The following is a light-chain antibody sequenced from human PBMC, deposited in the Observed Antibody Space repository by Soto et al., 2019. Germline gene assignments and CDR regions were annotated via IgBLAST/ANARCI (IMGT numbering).Light chain of an antibody. V-gene: IGLV1-40*01. CDR3: QSYDSSLSGSV. CDR1: SSNIGAGYD. CDR2: VNS. Sequence: QSVLTQPPSVSGAPGQRVTISCTGSSSNIGAGYDVHWYQQLPGTAPKLLIYVNSNRPSGVPDRFSGSKSGTSASLAITGLQAEDEADYYCQSYDSSLSGSVFGGGTSSPS. J-gene: IGLJ2*01.